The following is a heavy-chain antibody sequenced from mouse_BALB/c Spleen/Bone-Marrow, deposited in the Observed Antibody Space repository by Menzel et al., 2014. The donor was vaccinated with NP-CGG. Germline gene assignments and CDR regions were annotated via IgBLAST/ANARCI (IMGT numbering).Heavy chain of an antibody. CDR1: GYTSTDYY. CDR3: ARDHGYVDVMDC. Sequence: QVHVKQSGPELVKPGASVKISCKASGYTSTDYYINWVKQKPGQGLEWIGWIYPGSGTTKYNEKFKGKATLTVDTSSSTAYMQLSSLTSEDTAVYFCARDHGYVDVMDCWGQGTSVTVSS. CDR2: IYPGSGTT. V-gene: IGHV1-84*02. D-gene: IGHD1-2*01. J-gene: IGHJ4*01.